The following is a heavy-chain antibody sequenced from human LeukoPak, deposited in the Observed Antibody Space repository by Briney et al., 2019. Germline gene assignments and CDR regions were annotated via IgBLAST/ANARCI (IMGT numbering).Heavy chain of an antibody. V-gene: IGHV4-59*01. D-gene: IGHD3-3*01. J-gene: IGHJ4*02. Sequence: SETLSLTCTVSGGSISSYYWSWIRQPPGKGLEWIGYIYYSGSTNYNPSLKSRVTISVDTSKNQFSLKLSSVTAADTAVYYCARGRRDFWSGSLDYWGQGTLVTVSS. CDR2: IYYSGST. CDR3: ARGRRDFWSGSLDY. CDR1: GGSISSYY.